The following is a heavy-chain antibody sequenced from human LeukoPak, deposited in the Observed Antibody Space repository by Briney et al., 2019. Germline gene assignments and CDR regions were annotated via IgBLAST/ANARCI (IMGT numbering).Heavy chain of an antibody. J-gene: IGHJ4*02. V-gene: IGHV3-7*01. CDR2: IKQDGSEK. D-gene: IGHD4-23*01. CDR3: ARYNFYGGTPFDC. Sequence: PGGSLRLSCAASGFTFSSYWMSRVRQAPGKGLEWVANIKQDGSEKYYVDSVKGRFTISRDNSKNTLYLQMNSLRAEDTAVYYCARYNFYGGTPFDCRGQGTLVTVSS. CDR1: GFTFSSYW.